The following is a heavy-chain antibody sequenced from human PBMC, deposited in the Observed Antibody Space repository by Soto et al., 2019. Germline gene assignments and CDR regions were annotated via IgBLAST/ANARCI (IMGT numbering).Heavy chain of an antibody. CDR1: GFTFSSYA. D-gene: IGHD3-22*01. Sequence: GGSLRLSCAASGFTFSSYAMHCVRQAPGKGLEWLAVISYDGSNKYYADSVKGRFTISRDNSKNTLYLQMNSLRAEDTAVYYCASLQEDYYDSSGYWVQAFDIWGQGTMVTVSS. V-gene: IGHV3-30-3*01. J-gene: IGHJ3*02. CDR3: ASLQEDYYDSSGYWVQAFDI. CDR2: ISYDGSNK.